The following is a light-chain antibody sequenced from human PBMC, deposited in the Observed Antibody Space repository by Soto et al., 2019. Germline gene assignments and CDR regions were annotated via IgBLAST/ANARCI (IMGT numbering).Light chain of an antibody. CDR1: SSNIGRNT. Sequence: QSVLNQPPSAYGIPGQGVIITCSGGSSNIGRNTVNWYQHLPGTAPRLLIYTNDQRPSGVPDRFSGSKSGTSASLAISGLQSEDEADYYCAAWDDTSSFVFGTGTKVTVL. J-gene: IGLJ1*01. CDR2: TND. V-gene: IGLV1-44*01. CDR3: AAWDDTSSFV.